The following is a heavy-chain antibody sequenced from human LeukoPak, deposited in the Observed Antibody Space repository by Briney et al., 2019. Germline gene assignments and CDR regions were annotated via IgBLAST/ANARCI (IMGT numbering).Heavy chain of an antibody. CDR2: ISYDGSNK. CDR3: ARGTRSGWYGGYYFDY. CDR1: GFTFSSYG. V-gene: IGHV3-30*03. J-gene: IGHJ4*02. D-gene: IGHD6-19*01. Sequence: PGGSLRLSCAASGFTFSSYGMHWVRQAPGRGLEWVAVISYDGSNKYYADSVKGRFTISRDNSKNTLYLQMNSLRAEDTAVYYCARGTRSGWYGGYYFDYWGQGTLVTVSS.